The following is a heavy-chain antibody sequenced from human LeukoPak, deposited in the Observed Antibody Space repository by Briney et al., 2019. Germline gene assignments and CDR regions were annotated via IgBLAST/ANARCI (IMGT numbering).Heavy chain of an antibody. V-gene: IGHV3-74*01. J-gene: IGHJ5*02. D-gene: IGHD3-3*01. Sequence: GGSLRLSCAASGFTFNSYWMHWVRQAPGKGLVWVSRIDKDRKTIDYADSVKGRFTISRDNAKDTLYLQMSSLRDEDTAVYYCVSDLCGGDDQWGRGTLVTVSS. CDR2: IDKDRKTI. CDR1: GFTFNSYW. CDR3: VSDLCGGDDQ.